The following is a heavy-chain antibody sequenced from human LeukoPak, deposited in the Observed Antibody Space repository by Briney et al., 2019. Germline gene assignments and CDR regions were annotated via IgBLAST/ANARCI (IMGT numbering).Heavy chain of an antibody. CDR3: ARDGGARDGYGLDY. D-gene: IGHD5-24*01. J-gene: IGHJ4*02. V-gene: IGHV3-48*01. Sequence: GGSLRLSCAASGFTFSSYSMNWVRQAPGKGLEWVSYISSSSSTIYYADSVKGRFTISRDNAKNSLYLQMNSLRAEDTAVYYCARDGGARDGYGLDYWGQGTLVTVSS. CDR1: GFTFSSYS. CDR2: ISSSSSTI.